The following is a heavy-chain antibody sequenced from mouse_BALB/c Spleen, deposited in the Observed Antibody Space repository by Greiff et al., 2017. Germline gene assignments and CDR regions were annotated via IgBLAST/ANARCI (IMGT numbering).Heavy chain of an antibody. CDR3: TRGASMITPLAY. D-gene: IGHD2-4*01. CDR1: GYTFTSYY. CDR2: INPSNGGT. Sequence: VQLQQSGAELVKPGASVKLSCKASGYTFTSYYMYWVKQRPGQGLEWIGEINPSNGGTNFNEKFKSKATLTVDKSSSTAYMQLSSLTSEDSAVYYCTRGASMITPLAYWGQGTLVTVSA. V-gene: IGHV1S81*02. J-gene: IGHJ3*01.